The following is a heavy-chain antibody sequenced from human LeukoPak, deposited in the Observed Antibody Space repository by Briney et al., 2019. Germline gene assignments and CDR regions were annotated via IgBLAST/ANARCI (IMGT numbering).Heavy chain of an antibody. V-gene: IGHV4-39*01. J-gene: IGHJ4*02. CDR3: ARLNIAVAGNFDY. Sequence: SETLSLTCTVSGGSTSSSSYYWGWIRQPPGKGLEWIGSIYYSGSTYYNPSLKSRVTISVDTSKNQFSLKLSSVTAADTAVYYCARLNIAVAGNFDYWGQGTLVTVSS. CDR1: GGSTSSSSYY. D-gene: IGHD6-19*01. CDR2: IYYSGST.